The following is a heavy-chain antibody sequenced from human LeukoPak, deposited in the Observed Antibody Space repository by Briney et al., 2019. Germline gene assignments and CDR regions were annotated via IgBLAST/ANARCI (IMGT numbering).Heavy chain of an antibody. D-gene: IGHD3-10*01. V-gene: IGHV1-2*02. J-gene: IGHJ4*02. CDR1: GYTFTGYY. CDR2: INPNSGGT. Sequence: GASVKVSCKASGYTFTGYYMHWVRQAPGQGLEWMGWINPNSGGTNYAQKFQGRVTMTRDTSISTAYMELSRLRSDDPAVYYCARDPDYYGSGSYYYFDYWGQGTLVTVSS. CDR3: ARDPDYYGSGSYYYFDY.